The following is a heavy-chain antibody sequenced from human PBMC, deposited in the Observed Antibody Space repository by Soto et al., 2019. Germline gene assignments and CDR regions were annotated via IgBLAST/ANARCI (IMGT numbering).Heavy chain of an antibody. J-gene: IGHJ6*02. CDR2: IKSKSDGGTT. CDR1: GFTFNIAW. CDR3: TRQGRYCSSSSCSDYYRYGMGV. V-gene: IGHV3-15*01. D-gene: IGHD2-2*01. Sequence: PVGSLRLSCAASGFTFNIAWMSWVRQAPGKGLEWVGRIKSKSDGGTTDYAAPVKGRFTISRDDSKNTLYLQMNSLKTEDTGVYYWTRQGRYCSSSSCSDYYRYGMGVWGQGTTVTVSS.